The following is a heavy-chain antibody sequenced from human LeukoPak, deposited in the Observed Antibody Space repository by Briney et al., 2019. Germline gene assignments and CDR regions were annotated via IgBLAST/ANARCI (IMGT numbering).Heavy chain of an antibody. CDR1: GFPFDDYG. D-gene: IGHD3-3*01. J-gene: IGHJ4*02. CDR2: INWNGGST. CDR3: ARDAGRGYYTSDY. V-gene: IGHV3-20*03. Sequence: GSLRLSFAASGFPFDDYGMTWVRPAPGKGLEWVSGINWNGGSTGYADSVKGRFTISRDNAKNSLYLQMNSLRAEDTALYYCARDAGRGYYTSDYWGQGTLVTVSS.